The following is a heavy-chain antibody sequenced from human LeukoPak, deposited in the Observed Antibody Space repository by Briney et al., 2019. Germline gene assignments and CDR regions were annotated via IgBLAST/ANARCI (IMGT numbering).Heavy chain of an antibody. CDR3: ARAEGWGEGGGYGY. J-gene: IGHJ4*02. CDR1: GGSISSGGYY. V-gene: IGHV4-30-2*01. CDR2: IYHSGST. D-gene: IGHD3-22*01. Sequence: SETLSLTCTVSGGSISSGGYYWSWIRQPPGKGLEWIGYIYHSGSTYYNPSLKSRVTISVDRSKNQFSLKLSSVTAADTAVYYCARAEGWGEGGGYGYWGQGTLVTVSS.